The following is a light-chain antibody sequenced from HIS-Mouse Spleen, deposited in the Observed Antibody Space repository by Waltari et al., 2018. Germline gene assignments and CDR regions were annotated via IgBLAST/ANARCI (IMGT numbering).Light chain of an antibody. CDR1: ALPKQY. CDR2: KDS. V-gene: IGLV3-25*03. J-gene: IGLJ2*01. CDR3: QSADSSGTYRV. Sequence: SYELTQPPSLPVSPGQTARITCLGDALPKQYAYWYQQKPGQTPVLVIYKDSERPSGIPERFSGSSSGTTVTLTISGVQAEDEADYYCQSADSSGTYRVFGGGTKLTVL.